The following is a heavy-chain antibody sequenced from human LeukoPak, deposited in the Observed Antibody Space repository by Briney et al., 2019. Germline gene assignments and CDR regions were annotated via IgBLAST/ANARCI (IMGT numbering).Heavy chain of an antibody. CDR3: ARDSYDYVWGSYTFHV. CDR2: ISTSSIYI. J-gene: IGHJ6*04. Sequence: GGSLRLSCAASGFTFSNAWMSWVRQAPGKGLEWVSYISTSSIYIYYADSLKGRFTISRDNAKNSLYLQMNSLRAEDTAVYYCARDSYDYVWGSYTFHVWGKGTTVTVSS. V-gene: IGHV3-21*01. D-gene: IGHD3-16*01. CDR1: GFTFSNAW.